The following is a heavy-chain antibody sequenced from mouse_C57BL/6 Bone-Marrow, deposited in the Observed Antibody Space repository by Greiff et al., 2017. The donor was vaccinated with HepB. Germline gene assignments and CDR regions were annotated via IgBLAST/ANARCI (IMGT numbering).Heavy chain of an antibody. D-gene: IGHD2-1*01. CDR1: GISITTGNYR. Sequence: DVKLQESGPGLVKPSQTVFLTCTVTGISITTGNYRWSWIRQFPGNKLEWIGYIYYSGTITYNPSLTSRTTITRDTPKNQFFLEMNSLTAEDTATYYCARDDYGKDYAMDYWGQGTSVTVSS. V-gene: IGHV3-5*01. CDR2: IYYSGTI. J-gene: IGHJ4*01. CDR3: ARDDYGKDYAMDY.